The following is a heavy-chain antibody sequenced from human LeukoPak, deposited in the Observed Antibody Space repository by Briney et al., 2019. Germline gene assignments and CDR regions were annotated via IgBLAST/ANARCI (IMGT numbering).Heavy chain of an antibody. J-gene: IGHJ6*03. CDR2: IRYDGSNK. Sequence: PGGSLRLSCAASGFTFSSYGMHWVRHAPGKGLEWVAFIRYDGSNKYYADSVKGRFTISRDNAKNTLYLQMNSLRAEDTAVYYCAREPVGDYYYYYYMDVWGKGTTVTVSS. V-gene: IGHV3-30*02. CDR1: GFTFSSYG. CDR3: AREPVGDYYYYYYMDV.